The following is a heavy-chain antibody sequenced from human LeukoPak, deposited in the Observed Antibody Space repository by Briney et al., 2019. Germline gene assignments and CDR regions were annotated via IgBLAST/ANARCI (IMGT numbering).Heavy chain of an antibody. CDR3: ARGPRGSGSPLD. CDR2: INHSGST. D-gene: IGHD2-15*01. J-gene: IGHJ4*02. Sequence: SETLSLTCAVYGGSFSGYYWSWIRQPPGKGLEWIGEINHSGSTNYNPSLKSRVTISVDTSKNQFSLRLSSVTAADTAVYYCARGPRGSGSPLDWGQGTLVTVSS. V-gene: IGHV4-34*01. CDR1: GGSFSGYY.